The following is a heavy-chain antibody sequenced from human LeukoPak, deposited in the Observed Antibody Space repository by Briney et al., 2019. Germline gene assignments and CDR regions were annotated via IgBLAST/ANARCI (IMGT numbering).Heavy chain of an antibody. CDR2: ISAYNGNT. D-gene: IGHD3-3*01. CDR3: ARSLRSITIFGVDY. Sequence: ASVKVSCKASGGTFSSYAISWVRQAPGQGLEWMGWISAYNGNTNYAQKLQGRVTMTTDTSTSTAYMELRSLRSDDTTVYYCARSLRSITIFGVDYWGQGTLVTVSS. CDR1: GGTFSSYA. V-gene: IGHV1-18*01. J-gene: IGHJ4*02.